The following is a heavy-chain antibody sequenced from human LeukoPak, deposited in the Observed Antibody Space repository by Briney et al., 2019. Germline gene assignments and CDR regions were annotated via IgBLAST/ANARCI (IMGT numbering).Heavy chain of an antibody. CDR1: GFTFSSYG. D-gene: IGHD6-6*01. V-gene: IGHV3-30*18. J-gene: IGHJ3*02. CDR3: AKDQQLGPPGAFDI. Sequence: PGGSLRLSCAASGFTFSSYGMHWVRQAPGKGLEWVAVISYDGSNKYYADSVKGRFTISRDNSKNTLYLQMNSLRAEDTAVYYCAKDQQLGPPGAFDIWGQGTMVTVSS. CDR2: ISYDGSNK.